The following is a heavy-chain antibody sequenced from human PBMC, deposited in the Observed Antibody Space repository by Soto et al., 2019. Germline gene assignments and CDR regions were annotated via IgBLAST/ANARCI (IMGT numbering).Heavy chain of an antibody. D-gene: IGHD5-18*01. CDR3: AKDQSRGYRYGYWYFDY. CDR2: ISYDGSNK. J-gene: IGHJ4*02. Sequence: GGSLRLSCAASGFTFSSYGMHWVRQAPGKGLEWVAVISYDGSNKYYADSVKGRFTISRDNSKNTLYLQMNSLRAEDTAVYYCAKDQSRGYRYGYWYFDYWGQGTLVTVSS. V-gene: IGHV3-30*18. CDR1: GFTFSSYG.